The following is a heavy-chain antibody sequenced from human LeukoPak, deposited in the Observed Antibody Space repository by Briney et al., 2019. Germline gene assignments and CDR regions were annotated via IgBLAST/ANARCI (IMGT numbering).Heavy chain of an antibody. Sequence: ASVKVSCKASGGTFSSYAISWVRQAPGQGLEWMGGIIPIFGTANYAQKFQGRVTITTDESASTAYMELSSLRSEDTAVYYCASHPTVLHENFDYWGQGTLVTVSS. CDR2: IIPIFGTA. CDR1: GGTFSSYA. V-gene: IGHV1-69*05. D-gene: IGHD2/OR15-2a*01. J-gene: IGHJ4*02. CDR3: ASHPTVLHENFDY.